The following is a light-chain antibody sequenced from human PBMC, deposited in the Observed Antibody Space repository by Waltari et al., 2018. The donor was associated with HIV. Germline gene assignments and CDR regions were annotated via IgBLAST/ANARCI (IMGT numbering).Light chain of an antibody. CDR2: DVS. J-gene: IGLJ2*01. Sequence: QSALTQPASVSGSPGQSITISCTGTSSDVGRYNYVSWYQHRPGKAPKIMIYDVSERPSGVSDPFSGSKSGNTASLTISGLQAEDEADYYCSSYAGSSTFVLFGGGTKLTVL. CDR3: SSYAGSSTFVL. V-gene: IGLV2-23*02. CDR1: SSDVGRYNY.